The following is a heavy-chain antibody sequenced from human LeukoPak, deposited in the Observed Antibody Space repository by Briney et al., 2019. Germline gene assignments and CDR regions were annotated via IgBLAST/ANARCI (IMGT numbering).Heavy chain of an antibody. J-gene: IGHJ6*02. CDR2: ISSSGGTT. V-gene: IGHV3-23*01. CDR3: AKDFSSWGPSGMDV. D-gene: IGHD1-26*01. CDR1: GITFSSYA. Sequence: GGSLRLSCEASGITFSSYAMSWVRQAPGKGLEWVSGISSSGGTTYYADSVKGRFTISRDNSKNTLYLQMSSLRAEDTAVYYCAKDFSSWGPSGMDVWGQGTTVTVSS.